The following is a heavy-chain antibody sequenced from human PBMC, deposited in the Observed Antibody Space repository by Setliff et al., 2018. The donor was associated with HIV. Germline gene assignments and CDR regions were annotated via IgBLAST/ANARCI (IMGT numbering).Heavy chain of an antibody. V-gene: IGHV4-34*01. CDR3: ARSAYDSSGLPY. Sequence: SETLSLTCAVYGGSFSGYYWAWIRQSPGKGLEWIGTIYHSGSTYYNPSLKSRVTISVDTSKNQFSLNLSSVTAADTAVYYCARSAYDSSGLPYWGQGTLVTVSS. J-gene: IGHJ4*02. CDR2: IYHSGST. D-gene: IGHD3-22*01. CDR1: GGSFSGYY.